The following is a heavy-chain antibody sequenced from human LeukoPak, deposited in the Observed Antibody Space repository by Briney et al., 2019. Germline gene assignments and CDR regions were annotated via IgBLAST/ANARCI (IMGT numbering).Heavy chain of an antibody. D-gene: IGHD3-3*01. V-gene: IGHV3-53*01. CDR3: AKGPYYDFWSGLDY. CDR2: IYSGGST. CDR1: GFTVSSNY. J-gene: IGHJ4*02. Sequence: GRSLRLSCAASGFTVSSNYMSWVRQAPGKGLEWVSVIYSGGSTYYADSVKGRFTISRDNSKNTLYLQMNSLRAEDTAVYYCAKGPYYDFWSGLDYWGQGTLVTVSS.